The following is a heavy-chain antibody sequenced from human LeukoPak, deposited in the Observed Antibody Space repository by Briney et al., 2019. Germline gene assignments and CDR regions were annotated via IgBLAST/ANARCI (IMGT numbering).Heavy chain of an antibody. Sequence: GGSLRLSCAASEFIFSSYGMHWVHQPQGKGLEWVAFIRHDGKKIYYADSVKGRFTISRDNSKNTLYLQLNSLRPEDTGVYYCAKGVYGDYPAHYSYYYYMDVWGKGTTVTVSS. CDR1: EFIFSSYG. D-gene: IGHD4-17*01. J-gene: IGHJ6*03. CDR2: IRHDGKKI. CDR3: AKGVYGDYPAHYSYYYYMDV. V-gene: IGHV3-30*02.